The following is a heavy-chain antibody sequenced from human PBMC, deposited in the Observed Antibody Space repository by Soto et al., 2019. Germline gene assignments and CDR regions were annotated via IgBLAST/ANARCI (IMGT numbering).Heavy chain of an antibody. CDR2: IIPILGIA. J-gene: IGHJ4*02. V-gene: IGHV1-69*04. CDR3: AGESYPRGRDY. Sequence: QVQLVQSGAEVKKPGSSVKVSCKASGGTFSSYPISWVRQAPGQGLEWMGRIIPILGIANYAQKFQGRVTITADKSTSTAYMELSSLRSEDTAVYYCAGESYPRGRDYWGQGTLVTVSS. CDR1: GGTFSSYP.